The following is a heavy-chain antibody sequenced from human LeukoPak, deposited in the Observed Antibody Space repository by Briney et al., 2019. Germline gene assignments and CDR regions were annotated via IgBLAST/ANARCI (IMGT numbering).Heavy chain of an antibody. J-gene: IGHJ4*02. V-gene: IGHV4-34*01. CDR2: IYHSGST. D-gene: IGHD4-23*01. Sequence: KPSETLSLTCAVYGGSFGGYYWSWIRQPPGKGLEWIGSIYHSGSTYYNPSLKSRVTISVDTSKNQFSLKLSSVTAADTAVYYCARLRTTVVTPSFDYWGQGTLVTVSS. CDR3: ARLRTTVVTPSFDY. CDR1: GGSFGGYY.